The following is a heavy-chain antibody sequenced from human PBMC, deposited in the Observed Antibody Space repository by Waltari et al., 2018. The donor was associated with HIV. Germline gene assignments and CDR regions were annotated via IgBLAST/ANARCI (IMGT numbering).Heavy chain of an antibody. CDR3: ARTTVTYFDS. V-gene: IGHV3-49*04. D-gene: IGHD4-17*01. J-gene: IGHJ4*02. CDR1: GFNFGASL. CDR2: IRSKADAGGTA. Sequence: EVQLVVSGGGLVQPGGSLRLSCAASGFNFGASLMGWVRQAPGKGLEWVGFIRSKADAGGTAEYAASVKGRFTISRDDSRSIAYLQMNSLKSEDTAVYYCARTTVTYFDSWGQGTLVSVSS.